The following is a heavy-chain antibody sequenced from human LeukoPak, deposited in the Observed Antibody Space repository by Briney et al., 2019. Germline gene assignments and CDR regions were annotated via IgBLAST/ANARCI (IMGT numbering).Heavy chain of an antibody. CDR3: AKDMGVWLQPVGNDY. CDR2: ISGDGGST. CDR1: GFIFDDYA. Sequence: GGSLRLSCAVSGFIFDDYAMHWVRQVPGEGLEWVSLISGDGGSTYYADSVKGRFTISRDNSKNPLYLQMNSLRTEDTALYYCAKDMGVWLQPVGNDYWGQGTLVTVSS. D-gene: IGHD5-24*01. J-gene: IGHJ4*02. V-gene: IGHV3-43*02.